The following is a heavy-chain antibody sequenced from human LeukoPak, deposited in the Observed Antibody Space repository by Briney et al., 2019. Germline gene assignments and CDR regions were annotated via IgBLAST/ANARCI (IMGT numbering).Heavy chain of an antibody. CDR3: ARDPRRNQLAMNDYYYGMDV. D-gene: IGHD1-14*01. CDR1: GGTFSSYA. Sequence: SVKVSCKASGGTFSSYAISWVRQAPGQGLEWMGGIIPIFGTANYAQKFQGRVTITADESTSTAYMELSSLRSEDTAVYYCARDPRRNQLAMNDYYYGMDVWGQGTTVTVSS. V-gene: IGHV1-69*13. J-gene: IGHJ6*02. CDR2: IIPIFGTA.